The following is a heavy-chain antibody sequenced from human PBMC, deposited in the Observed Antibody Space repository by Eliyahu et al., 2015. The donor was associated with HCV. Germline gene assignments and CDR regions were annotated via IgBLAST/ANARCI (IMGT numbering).Heavy chain of an antibody. CDR3: ASGRIPDGLDF. Sequence: QVLLQESGPGLVKPSETLSLVCPVTGXSLXSGXHYWTWVRQPPGEGLEWIGYIYYRGTTTYNPSLKSRVTISADTSRNQFSLKLISVTAADTAVYYCASGRIPDGLDFWGRGTLVTVSS. D-gene: IGHD5-18*01. V-gene: IGHV4-61*01. CDR1: GXSLXSGXHY. CDR2: IYYRGTT. J-gene: IGHJ3*01.